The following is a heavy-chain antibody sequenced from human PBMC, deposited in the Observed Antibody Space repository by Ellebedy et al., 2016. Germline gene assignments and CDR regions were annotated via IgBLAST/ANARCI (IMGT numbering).Heavy chain of an antibody. CDR3: ARGGSSITIPL. V-gene: IGHV4-59*02. J-gene: IGHJ4*02. CDR2: VYSTGGPGST. CDR1: GGSVSSYY. Sequence: SETLSLTCTVSGGSVSSYYWSWIRQTPGKGLEWIGYVYSTGGPGSTNYNPSLKSRVTISVDTSKNQFSLELSSVTTADTAVYYCARGGSSITIPLWGQGTLVTVSS. D-gene: IGHD3-3*01.